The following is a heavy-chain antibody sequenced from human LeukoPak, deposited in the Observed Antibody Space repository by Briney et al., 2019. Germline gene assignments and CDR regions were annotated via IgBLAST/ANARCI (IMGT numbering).Heavy chain of an antibody. V-gene: IGHV4-34*01. D-gene: IGHD4-17*01. Sequence: PSETLSLTCAVSGTSFSSYYWSWIRQPPGKGLEWIGEVNHSGYTNDNPSLKSRVTISVDTSKNQFSLRLRSVTAADTAVYFCARMTTGHDFWGQGTLSPSPQ. CDR1: GTSFSSYY. CDR3: ARMTTGHDF. CDR2: VNHSGYT. J-gene: IGHJ4*02.